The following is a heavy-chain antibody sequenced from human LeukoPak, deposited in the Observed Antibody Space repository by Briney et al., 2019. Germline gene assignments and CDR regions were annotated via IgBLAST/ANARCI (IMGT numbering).Heavy chain of an antibody. CDR3: ARSKRGSGSYGAYAFDI. V-gene: IGHV3-48*01. J-gene: IGHJ3*02. CDR2: ISSSSSTI. D-gene: IGHD3-10*01. Sequence: PGGSLRLSCAASGFTFSSYSMNWVRQAPGKGLEWVSYISSSSSTIYYADSVKGRFTISRDNAKNSLYLQMNSLRAGDTAVYYCARSKRGSGSYGAYAFDIWGQGTMVTVSS. CDR1: GFTFSSYS.